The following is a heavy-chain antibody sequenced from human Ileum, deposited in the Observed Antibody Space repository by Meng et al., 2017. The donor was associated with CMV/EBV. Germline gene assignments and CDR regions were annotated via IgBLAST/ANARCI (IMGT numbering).Heavy chain of an antibody. CDR3: ANRGAGATIDY. CDR1: GFTFSSYA. V-gene: IGHV3-23*01. J-gene: IGHJ4*02. Sequence: GESLKISCAASGFTFSSYAMSWVRQAPGKGPEWVSAISGSGGSTYYADSVKGRFTISKDNSKNTLYLQMNSLRAEDTAVYYCANRGAGATIDYWGQGTLVTVSS. CDR2: ISGSGGST. D-gene: IGHD1-26*01.